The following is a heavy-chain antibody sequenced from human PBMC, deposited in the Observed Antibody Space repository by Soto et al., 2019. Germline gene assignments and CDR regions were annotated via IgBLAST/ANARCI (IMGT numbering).Heavy chain of an antibody. CDR2: LTSKVDGGTA. CDR3: TTDPTFYSDSSGFLRRRVHS. D-gene: IGHD3-22*01. J-gene: IGHJ4*02. Sequence: VQLVESGGGLAKPGESLRLSCAASGFTFTDAWMSWVRQAPGKGLEWVGRLTSKVDGGTAEYAAPVRGRFAISTDATRDTFYLQMNSLKADDTAVYYCTTDPTFYSDSSGFLRRRVHSWGQGTLVTVSS. CDR1: GFTFTDAW. V-gene: IGHV3-15*01.